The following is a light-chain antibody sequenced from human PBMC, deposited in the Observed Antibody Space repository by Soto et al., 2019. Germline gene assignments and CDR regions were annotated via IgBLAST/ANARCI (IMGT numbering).Light chain of an antibody. CDR2: GAS. J-gene: IGKJ4*01. CDR1: QSVSTNY. Sequence: EIVLTQSPGTLSLSPGERATLSCRASQSVSTNYLAWYQRKPGQAPRLLIYGASSRATGIPDRFSGSGSGTDFTLTITRLEPGDFAVYYCQQYGSAAPTVGGGTKVAIK. CDR3: QQYGSAAPT. V-gene: IGKV3-20*01.